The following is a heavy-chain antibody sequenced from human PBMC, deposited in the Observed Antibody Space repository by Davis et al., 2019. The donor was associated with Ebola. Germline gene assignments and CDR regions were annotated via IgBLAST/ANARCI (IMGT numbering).Heavy chain of an antibody. D-gene: IGHD6-13*01. V-gene: IGHV3-53*01. J-gene: IGHJ4*02. CDR3: ARGLFSRGRDY. CDR2: IYSGGST. CDR1: GFTVSSNY. Sequence: GGSLRLSCAASGFTVSSNYMSWVRQAPGKGLEWVSVIYSGGSTYYADSVKGRFTISRDNSKNTLYLQMNSLRAEDTAVYYCARGLFSRGRDYWGQGTLATVSS.